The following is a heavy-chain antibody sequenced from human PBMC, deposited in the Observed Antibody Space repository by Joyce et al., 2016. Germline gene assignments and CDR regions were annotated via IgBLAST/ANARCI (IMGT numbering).Heavy chain of an antibody. CDR3: ARGPRSNWGLVWFDP. Sequence: QVQLQQWGAGLLKPSETLSLTCAVYGGSFSGYYWSWIRQPPGKGPEWIGEINHSGSTNYNPSLKSRVTISVDTSKNQFSLKLSSVTATDTAVYYCARGPRSNWGLVWFDPWGQGTLVTVSS. V-gene: IGHV4-34*01. CDR1: GGSFSGYY. CDR2: INHSGST. D-gene: IGHD7-27*01. J-gene: IGHJ5*02.